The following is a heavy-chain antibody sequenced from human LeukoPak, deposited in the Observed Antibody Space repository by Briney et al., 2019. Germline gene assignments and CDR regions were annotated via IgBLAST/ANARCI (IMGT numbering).Heavy chain of an antibody. CDR3: AKDYRGSDPMFDY. CDR2: IRGSGDGT. CDR1: GFTFSNYA. D-gene: IGHD3-10*01. V-gene: IGHV3-23*01. J-gene: IGHJ4*02. Sequence: GGFLRLSCAASGFTFSNYAMSWVRQAPGKGLEWVSGIRGSGDGTYYADSVKGRFTISRDNSKNTPYLQMNSLRAEDTAVYHCAKDYRGSDPMFDYWGQGTLVTVSS.